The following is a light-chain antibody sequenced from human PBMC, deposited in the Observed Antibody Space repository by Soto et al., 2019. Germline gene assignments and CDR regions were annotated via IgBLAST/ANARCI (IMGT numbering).Light chain of an antibody. CDR1: QGISSY. CDR2: AAS. Sequence: VIRMTQSPSLLSSSTGDRVTISCRMSQGISSYLAWYQQKPGKVPRLLIFAASTLQSGAPSRFRGAGSETDFTLTINGLQPEDVATYYCQKYNSAPWTFGQGTKVDIK. CDR3: QKYNSAPWT. J-gene: IGKJ1*01. V-gene: IGKV1D-8*03.